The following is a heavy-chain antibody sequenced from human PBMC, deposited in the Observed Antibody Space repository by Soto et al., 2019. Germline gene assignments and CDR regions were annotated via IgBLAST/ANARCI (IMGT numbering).Heavy chain of an antibody. CDR1: GGSIDHYY. CDR3: ARDSSSWFPYHDLDI. J-gene: IGHJ6*02. D-gene: IGHD3-10*01. CDR2: ISDSGNT. V-gene: IGHV4-59*01. Sequence: QEQLQESGPGLVKPSETLSLTCTVSGGSIDHYYWSWIRKPPGKGLAWIGQISDSGNTKYNPSLRSRVTISVDTSKNQFALKVTSVTAADTAIYYCARDSSSWFPYHDLDIWGQGATVVVSS.